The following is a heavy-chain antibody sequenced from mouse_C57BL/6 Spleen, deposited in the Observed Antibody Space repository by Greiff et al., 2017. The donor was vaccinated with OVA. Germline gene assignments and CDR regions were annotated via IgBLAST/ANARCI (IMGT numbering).Heavy chain of an antibody. J-gene: IGHJ3*01. CDR2: INPNNGGT. V-gene: IGHV1-26*01. CDR1: GSTFTDYY. Sequence: EVQLQQSGPELVKPGASVKISCKASGSTFTDYYMNWVQQSHGKSLEWIGDINPNNGGTSYNQKFKGKATLTVDKSSSTAYMELRSLTSEDSAVYYCARSAFAYWGQGTLVTVSA. CDR3: ARSAFAY.